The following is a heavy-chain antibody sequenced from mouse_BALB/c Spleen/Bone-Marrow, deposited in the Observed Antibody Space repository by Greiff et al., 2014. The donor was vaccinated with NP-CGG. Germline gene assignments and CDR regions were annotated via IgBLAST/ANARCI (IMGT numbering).Heavy chain of an antibody. D-gene: IGHD1-1*01. CDR2: IWAGGST. J-gene: IGHJ3*01. CDR1: EFSLTSYG. CDR3: ARGGSSRAWFAY. V-gene: IGHV2-9*02. Sequence: QVQLQQSGPGLVAPSQSLSITCTVSEFSLTSYGVHWVRQPPGKGLEWLGVIWAGGSTNYNSALMSRLSNSKDNSKSQVFLKMNSLQTDDTAMYYCARGGSSRAWFAYWGQGTLVTVSA.